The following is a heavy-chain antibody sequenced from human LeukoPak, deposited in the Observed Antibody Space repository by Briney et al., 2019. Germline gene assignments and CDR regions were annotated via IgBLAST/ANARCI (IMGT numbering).Heavy chain of an antibody. Sequence: SETLSLTCTVSGGSISSYYWSWIRQPPGKGLEWIGYIYYSGSTNYNPSLKSRVTISVDTSKNQFSLKLSSVAAADTAVYYCARQSEYYEILTGLWGRFDPWGQGTLVTVSS. V-gene: IGHV4-59*08. J-gene: IGHJ5*02. CDR3: ARQSEYYEILTGLWGRFDP. CDR2: IYYSGST. CDR1: GGSISSYY. D-gene: IGHD3-9*01.